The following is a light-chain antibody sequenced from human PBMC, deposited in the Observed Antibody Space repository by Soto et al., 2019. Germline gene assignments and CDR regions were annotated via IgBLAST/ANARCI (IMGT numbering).Light chain of an antibody. J-gene: IGKJ1*01. CDR1: QSISSG. Sequence: DIPMTQSPSTLSASVGDRVTITCRASQSISSGLAWYQQKPGQAPKFLIYKASRLQSGVPSRFSGSGSGTEFTLTISRLQPDDFATYYCQQYNNYWTFGQGTKVEIK. CDR3: QQYNNYWT. V-gene: IGKV1-5*03. CDR2: KAS.